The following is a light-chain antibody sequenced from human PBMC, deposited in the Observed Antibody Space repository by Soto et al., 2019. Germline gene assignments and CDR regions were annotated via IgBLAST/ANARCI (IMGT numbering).Light chain of an antibody. Sequence: SALTQPASVSGSPGQSITISCTGTSSDIGGYNYVSWYQHHPGKAPKLIIYEVYKRPSGVPDRFSGSKSGNTAALTVSGLQAEDEADYYCSSYVGTNSYVFGTGTKVTV. J-gene: IGLJ1*01. V-gene: IGLV2-8*01. CDR2: EVY. CDR1: SSDIGGYNY. CDR3: SSYVGTNSYV.